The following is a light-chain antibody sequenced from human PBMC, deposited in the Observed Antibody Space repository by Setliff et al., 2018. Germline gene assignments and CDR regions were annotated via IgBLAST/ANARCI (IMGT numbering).Light chain of an antibody. J-gene: IGLJ1*01. CDR2: EVS. Sequence: ALTQPASVSGSPGQSITISCAGTSSDVGAYSHVSWYQQYPGKAPKLMISEVSNRPSGVSYRFSGSKSGNTASLTISGLQAEDEADYYCMSYTTIRTYVFGTGTKVTVL. CDR1: SSDVGAYSH. CDR3: MSYTTIRTYV. V-gene: IGLV2-14*01.